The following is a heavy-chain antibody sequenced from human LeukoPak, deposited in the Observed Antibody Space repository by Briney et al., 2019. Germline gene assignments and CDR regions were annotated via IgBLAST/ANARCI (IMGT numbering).Heavy chain of an antibody. CDR2: IYYSGST. Sequence: PSGTLSLTCTVSGGSISSGGYYWSWIRQHPGKGLEWIGYIYYSGSTYYNPSLKSRVTISVDTSKNQFSLKLSSVTAADTAVYYCARSFVSSALYYYYGMDVWGQGTTVTVSS. D-gene: IGHD2/OR15-2a*01. CDR3: ARSFVSSALYYYYGMDV. J-gene: IGHJ6*02. V-gene: IGHV4-31*03. CDR1: GGSISSGGYY.